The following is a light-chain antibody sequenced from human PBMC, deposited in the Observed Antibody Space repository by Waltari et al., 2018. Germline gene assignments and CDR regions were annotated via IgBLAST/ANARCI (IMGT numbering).Light chain of an antibody. CDR1: QSISNW. Sequence: DIQMTQSPSTLSASVGDRVTITCRASQSISNWLAWYQQKPGKAPKVLIYKSFTLQSGVPSRFSGSGSETEFFLTISSLQPDDFATYYCQQYNIWPYTFGQGTTLEI. J-gene: IGKJ2*01. CDR2: KSF. CDR3: QQYNIWPYT. V-gene: IGKV1-5*03.